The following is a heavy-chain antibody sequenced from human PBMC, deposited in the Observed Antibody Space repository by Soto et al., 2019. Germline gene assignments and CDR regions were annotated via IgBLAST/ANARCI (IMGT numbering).Heavy chain of an antibody. D-gene: IGHD2-21*02. V-gene: IGHV3-23*01. J-gene: IGHJ3*02. CDR1: GFTFSSYA. CDR2: ISGSGGST. CDR3: ASEIYCGGDCHDAFDI. Sequence: EVQLLESGGGLVQPGGSLRLSCAASGFTFSSYAMSWVRQAPGKGLEWVSAISGSGGSTYYADSVKGRFTISRDNSKNTLYLQMNSLRAEDTAVYYCASEIYCGGDCHDAFDIWGQGTMVTVSS.